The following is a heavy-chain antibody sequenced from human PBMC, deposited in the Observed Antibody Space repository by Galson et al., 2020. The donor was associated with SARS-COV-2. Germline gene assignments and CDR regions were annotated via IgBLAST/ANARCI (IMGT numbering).Heavy chain of an antibody. CDR3: ARAYLGFDS. CDR1: GFTFSSHW. Sequence: GGSLRLSCAASGFTFSSHWMHWVRQAPGKGLVWVSRIDSDGSSTTYADFVKGRFTISRDDAKNTLYLQMNSLTAEDTAVYYCARAYLGFDSWGQGTLVTVSS. D-gene: IGHD3-10*01. CDR2: IDSDGSST. J-gene: IGHJ4*02. V-gene: IGHV3-74*01.